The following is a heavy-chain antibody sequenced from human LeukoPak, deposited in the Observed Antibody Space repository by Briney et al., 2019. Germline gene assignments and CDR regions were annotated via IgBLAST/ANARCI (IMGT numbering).Heavy chain of an antibody. D-gene: IGHD3-16*01. Sequence: SETLSLTCTVSGASISTYYWSWIRQPAGKGLEWVGRIFASGNTNYNPSLESRLAMSVDTSKTQFSLNLSSVTAADTAIYYCVQDGPLRSDYWGQGTLVTVSS. CDR2: IFASGNT. CDR1: GASISTYY. J-gene: IGHJ4*02. V-gene: IGHV4-4*07. CDR3: VQDGPLRSDY.